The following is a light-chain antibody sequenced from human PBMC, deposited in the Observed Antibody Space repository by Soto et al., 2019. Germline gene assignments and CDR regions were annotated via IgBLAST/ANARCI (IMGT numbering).Light chain of an antibody. J-gene: IGKJ2*01. V-gene: IGKV3-15*01. CDR3: QQYNNWPPRGT. CDR2: GAS. Sequence: EIVMTQSPATLSVSPGERATLSCRASQSVSSNLAWYQQKPGQAPRLLIYGASTRATGIPARFSGSGSGTEFTRTISSLQSEDFAVYYCQQYNNWPPRGTFGQGTKLEIK. CDR1: QSVSSN.